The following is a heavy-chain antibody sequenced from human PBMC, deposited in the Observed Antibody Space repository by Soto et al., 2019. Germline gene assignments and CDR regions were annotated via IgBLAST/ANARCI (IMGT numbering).Heavy chain of an antibody. CDR3: ASRPLEHIVVVTTLDYYYGMDV. CDR2: MNPSSGNT. J-gene: IGHJ6*02. D-gene: IGHD2-21*02. CDR1: GYSFTNYD. V-gene: IGHV1-8*01. Sequence: ASVKVSCKASGYSFTNYDINWVRQATGQGLEWMGWMNPSSGNTGYTQKFQGRVTMTRDTSISTAYMELNSLRSEDTAVYYCASRPLEHIVVVTTLDYYYGMDVWGQGTTVTVSS.